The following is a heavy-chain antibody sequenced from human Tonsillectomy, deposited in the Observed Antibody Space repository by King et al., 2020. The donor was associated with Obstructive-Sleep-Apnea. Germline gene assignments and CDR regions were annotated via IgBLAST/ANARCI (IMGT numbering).Heavy chain of an antibody. Sequence: VQLVESGGGLVQPGGSLRLSCAASGFTFSSYAMSWVRQAPGKGLEWVSAISGSGGSTYYADSVKGRFTISRDNSKNTLYLQMNSLRAEDTAVYYCAKGLYRCSSTSCYGYYYYGMDVWGQGTTVTVSS. J-gene: IGHJ6*02. D-gene: IGHD2-2*01. V-gene: IGHV3-23*04. CDR1: GFTFSSYA. CDR3: AKGLYRCSSTSCYGYYYYGMDV. CDR2: ISGSGGST.